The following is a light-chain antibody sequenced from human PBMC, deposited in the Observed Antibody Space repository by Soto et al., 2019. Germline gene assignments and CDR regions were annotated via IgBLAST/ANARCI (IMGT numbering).Light chain of an antibody. Sequence: EVVLTQSPATLSLSPGDRATLSCRVRQSVNNFLAWYQQKPGQTPRLLIYDASKRSTGIPGRFSGSGSGTDLTLTISSLEPEDFAVYYCQQLSNWPPELSFGGGTKVEI. J-gene: IGKJ4*01. CDR1: QSVNNF. V-gene: IGKV3-11*01. CDR2: DAS. CDR3: QQLSNWPPELS.